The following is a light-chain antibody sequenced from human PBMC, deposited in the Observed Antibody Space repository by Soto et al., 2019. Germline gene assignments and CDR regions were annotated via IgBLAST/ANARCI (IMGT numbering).Light chain of an antibody. CDR2: EVT. J-gene: IGLJ2*01. Sequence: QSALTQPPSASGSPGQSVTISCTGTSSDVGGYNYVSWFQQHAGKAPKLIIYEVTKRPSGVPDRFSGSKSGNTASLTVSGLQAEDEADYYCSSFVGSHHVVFGVGTKLTVL. V-gene: IGLV2-8*01. CDR1: SSDVGGYNY. CDR3: SSFVGSHHVV.